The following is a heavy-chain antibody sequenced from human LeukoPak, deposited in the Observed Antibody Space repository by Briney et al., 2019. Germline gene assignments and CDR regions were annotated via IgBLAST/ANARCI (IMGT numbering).Heavy chain of an antibody. CDR2: ITDSGRKT. CDR3: AKDLDGDYVADY. V-gene: IGHV3-23*01. D-gene: IGHD4-17*01. Sequence: GGSLRLSCAASGLTFSNYAMNWVRQASGRGLEWVSGITDSGRKTYYADSVKGRFSISRDNSKNTLYLQMNSLRAEDTAVYYCAKDLDGDYVADYWGQGTLVTVSS. CDR1: GLTFSNYA. J-gene: IGHJ4*02.